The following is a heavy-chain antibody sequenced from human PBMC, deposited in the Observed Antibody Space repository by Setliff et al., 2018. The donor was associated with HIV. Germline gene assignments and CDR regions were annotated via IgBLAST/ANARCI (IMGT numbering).Heavy chain of an antibody. CDR3: ARDILERGYYYYYMDV. CDR2: IIPIFNTA. V-gene: IGHV1-69*13. D-gene: IGHD3-3*01. J-gene: IGHJ6*03. CDR1: GGTFSLYA. Sequence: SVKVSCKASGGTFSLYAINWVRQAPGQGLEWMGGIIPIFNTANYAQKFQGRVTITADGSTSTAYMELSSLRFEDTAVYYCARDILERGYYYYYMDVWGKGTTVTVSS.